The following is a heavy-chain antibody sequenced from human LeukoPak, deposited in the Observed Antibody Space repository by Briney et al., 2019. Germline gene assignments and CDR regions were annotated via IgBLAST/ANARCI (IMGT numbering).Heavy chain of an antibody. J-gene: IGHJ4*02. CDR2: TKPKDGGT. Sequence: ASVTVSCKASGFSLCGYYIHWVRQAPGQGLEWMGWTKPKDGGTNYADNFEGRVTLTRDTSTNTAFMELTKLRSDDTAVYYCTRAPREQGSVYGADLFDYCGQGTLVIVS. CDR1: GFSLCGYY. CDR3: TRAPREQGSVYGADLFDY. V-gene: IGHV1-2*02. D-gene: IGHD4/OR15-4a*01.